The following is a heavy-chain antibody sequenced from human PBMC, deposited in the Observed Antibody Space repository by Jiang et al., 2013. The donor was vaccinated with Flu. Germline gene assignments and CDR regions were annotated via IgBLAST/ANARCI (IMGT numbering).Heavy chain of an antibody. CDR1: GGSISSSTYY. CDR2: VYYSGTT. V-gene: IGHV4-39*01. D-gene: IGHD6-19*01. Sequence: GSGLVKPSETLSLNCTVSGGSISSSTYYWGWIRQPPGKGLEWIGSVYYSGTTYYNPSLTSRVTISADMSKNQFSLKLSSVTAADTAVYFCARLGQWHIYYFDFWGQGTLVTVSS. CDR3: ARLGQWHIYYFDF. J-gene: IGHJ4*02.